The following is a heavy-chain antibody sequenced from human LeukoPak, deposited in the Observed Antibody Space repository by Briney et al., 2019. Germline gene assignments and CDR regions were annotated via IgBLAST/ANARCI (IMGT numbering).Heavy chain of an antibody. D-gene: IGHD3-10*01. CDR2: ISSSGSKI. CDR3: AKDPVPSYYGSGSADY. V-gene: IGHV3-48*04. CDR1: GFTFSSYW. Sequence: GGSLRLSCAASGFTFSSYWMSWVRQAPGKGLEWVSYISSSGSKIYYADSVKGRFTISRDNAKNSLYLQMNSLRAEDTAIYYCAKDPVPSYYGSGSADYWGQGTLVTVSS. J-gene: IGHJ4*02.